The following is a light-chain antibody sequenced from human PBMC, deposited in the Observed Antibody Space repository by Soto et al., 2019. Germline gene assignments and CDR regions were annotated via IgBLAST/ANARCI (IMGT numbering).Light chain of an antibody. CDR2: AAS. CDR1: QSVAINY. J-gene: IGKJ1*01. V-gene: IGKV3-20*01. CDR3: QQYGSAPWT. Sequence: EIVLTQSPGTLPLSPGERATLSCRASQSVAINYLAWYQQRPGQAPRLLIYAASGRATGIPDRLSGSGSGTDFTLTISRLEPEDFAVYYCQQYGSAPWTFGQGTKVEIK.